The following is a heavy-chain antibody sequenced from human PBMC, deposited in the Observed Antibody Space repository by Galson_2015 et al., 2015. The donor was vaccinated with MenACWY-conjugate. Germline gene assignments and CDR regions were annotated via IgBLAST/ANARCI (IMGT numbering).Heavy chain of an antibody. V-gene: IGHV4-59*01. CDR3: ASYTVTTGIIDH. J-gene: IGHJ5*02. Sequence: ETLSRACTVSGGSISSYYWNWIRQPPGKRLEWIGYTYYSGTTDYNPSLKSRVTMSVDASRNQFSLKLSSVTAADTAIYYCASYTVTTGIIDHWGQGTLVTVSS. CDR1: GGSISSYY. D-gene: IGHD4-11*01. CDR2: TYYSGTT.